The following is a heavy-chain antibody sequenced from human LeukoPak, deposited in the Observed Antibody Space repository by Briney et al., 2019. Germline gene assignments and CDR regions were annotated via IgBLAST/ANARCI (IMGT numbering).Heavy chain of an antibody. CDR1: GGSMSSYY. CDR3: ARGGTSSHYRYYFDY. D-gene: IGHD3-10*01. J-gene: IGHJ4*02. V-gene: IGHV4-59*01. Sequence: SETLSLTCTVSGGSMSSYYWSWIRQPPGEGLEWIGYIYYSGSTNFNPSLKSRVSMSVDTSKNQFSLQLSSVTAADTAVYFCARGGTSSHYRYYFDYWGQGTLVTVSS. CDR2: IYYSGST.